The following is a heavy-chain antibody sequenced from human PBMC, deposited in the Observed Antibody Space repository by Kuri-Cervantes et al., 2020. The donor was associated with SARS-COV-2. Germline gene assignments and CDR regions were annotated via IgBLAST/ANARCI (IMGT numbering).Heavy chain of an antibody. CDR3: ARVACTNGVCSYFDY. J-gene: IGHJ4*02. Sequence: ASVKVSCKASGYIFTGYYMHWVRQAPGQGLEWMGWTNPNSGGTNYAQKFQGWVTMTRDTSISTAYMELSRLISDDTAVYYCARVACTNGVCSYFDYWGQGTLVTVSS. D-gene: IGHD2-8*01. V-gene: IGHV1-2*04. CDR1: GYIFTGYY. CDR2: TNPNSGGT.